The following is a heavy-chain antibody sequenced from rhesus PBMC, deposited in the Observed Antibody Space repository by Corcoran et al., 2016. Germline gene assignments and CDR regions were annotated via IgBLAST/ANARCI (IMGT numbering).Heavy chain of an antibody. J-gene: IGHJ4*01. D-gene: IGHD1-1*01. CDR1: GGSISDSYR. CDR2: IYGSSTST. Sequence: QVQLQESGPGVVKPSETLTLTCAVSGGSISDSYRWSWIRQPPGKGLEWIGYIYGSSTSTNYNPSLKSRVTISKDTSKNQFSLKLSSVTAADTAVYYCARVSGTADCWGQGVLVTVSS. V-gene: IGHV4S10*01. CDR3: ARVSGTADC.